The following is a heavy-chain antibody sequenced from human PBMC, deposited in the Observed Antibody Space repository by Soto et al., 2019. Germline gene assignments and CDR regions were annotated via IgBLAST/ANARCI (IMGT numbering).Heavy chain of an antibody. CDR1: GFTFNFYA. D-gene: IGHD3-22*01. Sequence: GGSLRLSCAASGFTFNFYAMAWVRQAPGKGLEWVSGISVNGRTNYADSVKGRFTISRDNSKNMVFLQMDTLRAEDTALYYCTKAGGWYYYDSSGPPGASHVWGQGTMVTVSS. CDR2: ISVNGRT. J-gene: IGHJ3*01. CDR3: TKAGGWYYYDSSGPPGASHV. V-gene: IGHV3-23*01.